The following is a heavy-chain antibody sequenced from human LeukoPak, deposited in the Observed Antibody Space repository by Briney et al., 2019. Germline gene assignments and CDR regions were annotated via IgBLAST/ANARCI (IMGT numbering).Heavy chain of an antibody. CDR1: EFTFSRYA. D-gene: IGHD3-9*01. V-gene: IGHV3-30*04. Sequence: GGSLRLSCAASEFTFSRYAMHWVRQAPDKGLEWVALISYGGSNKEFADSVKGRFTISRDNSKNSLYLQMNSLRGEDTAMYYCARGMYYDILAGPPDYWGQGTLVTVSS. CDR2: ISYGGSNK. CDR3: ARGMYYDILAGPPDY. J-gene: IGHJ4*02.